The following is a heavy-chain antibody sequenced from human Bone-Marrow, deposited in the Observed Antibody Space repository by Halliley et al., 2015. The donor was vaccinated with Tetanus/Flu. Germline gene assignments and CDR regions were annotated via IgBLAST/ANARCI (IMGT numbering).Heavy chain of an antibody. J-gene: IGHJ6*02. Sequence: ISSDGDKKFYGDSVRGRFTIPRDNSENTVYLQMNSLRDDDTAVYYGAKGRDPYLDHYYGMDVWGQGTTVTVSS. D-gene: IGHD3-10*01. CDR2: ISSDGDKK. CDR3: AKGRDPYLDHYYGMDV. V-gene: IGHV3-30*18.